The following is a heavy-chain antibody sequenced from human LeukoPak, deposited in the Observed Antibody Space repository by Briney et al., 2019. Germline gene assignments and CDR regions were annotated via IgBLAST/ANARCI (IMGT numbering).Heavy chain of an antibody. Sequence: SETLSLTCTVSGGFMSSYYWSWIRQPPGKGLEWLGYIYYSGSTKYNPSLKSRVTISVDTSKNQFSLKLSPVTAAVTAVYYCARGARAGYNLEPFDYWGQGTLVTVSS. V-gene: IGHV4-59*08. J-gene: IGHJ4*02. CDR3: ARGARAGYNLEPFDY. D-gene: IGHD5-24*01. CDR1: GGFMSSYY. CDR2: IYYSGST.